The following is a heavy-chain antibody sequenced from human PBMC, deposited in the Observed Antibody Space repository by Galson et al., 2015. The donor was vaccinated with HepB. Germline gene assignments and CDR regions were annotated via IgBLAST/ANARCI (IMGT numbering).Heavy chain of an antibody. CDR3: ARESAD. Sequence: SLRLSCAASGFTFSSYDMHWVRQAPGKGLEWVAIIWFDGSIKFYADSVKGRFTISRDNSKNTLYLQMNSLRAENTAVYYCARESADWGQGTLVTVSS. J-gene: IGHJ4*02. CDR2: IWFDGSIK. V-gene: IGHV3-33*08. CDR1: GFTFSSYD.